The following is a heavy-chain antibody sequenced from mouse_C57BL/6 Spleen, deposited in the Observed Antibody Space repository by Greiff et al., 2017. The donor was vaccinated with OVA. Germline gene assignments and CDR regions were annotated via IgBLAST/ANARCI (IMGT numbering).Heavy chain of an antibody. CDR2: IRSKSNNYAT. CDR3: VRHGPTRAMDY. D-gene: IGHD3-1*01. CDR1: GFSFNTYA. V-gene: IGHV10-1*01. J-gene: IGHJ4*01. Sequence: DVKLVESGGGLVQPKGSLKLSCAASGFSFNTYAMNWVRQAPGKGLEWVARIRSKSNNYATYYADSVKDRFTISRDDSESMLYLQMNNLKTEDTAMYYCVRHGPTRAMDYWGQGTSVTVSS.